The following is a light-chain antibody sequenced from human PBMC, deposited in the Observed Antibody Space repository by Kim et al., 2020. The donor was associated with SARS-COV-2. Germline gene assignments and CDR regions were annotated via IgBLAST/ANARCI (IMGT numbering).Light chain of an antibody. CDR2: GAS. J-gene: IGKJ5*01. CDR3: QKYDSWPMT. Sequence: EIVMTQSPATLSVSPGERVTLSCRASQSVSGYLAWYQHKPGQAPRLLVYGASTRVTGIPARFSGSGSGTEFTLTISSLQSEDFAVYYCQKYDSWPMTFGQGTRLEIK. CDR1: QSVSGY. V-gene: IGKV3-15*01.